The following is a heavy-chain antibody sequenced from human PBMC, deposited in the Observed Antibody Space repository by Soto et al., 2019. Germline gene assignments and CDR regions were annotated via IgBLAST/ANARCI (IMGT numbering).Heavy chain of an antibody. J-gene: IGHJ4*02. D-gene: IGHD3-22*01. CDR1: GGTFSSYA. V-gene: IGHV1-69*01. CDR2: IIPIFGTA. CDR3: ESRSLRLTYYYDSSVHGSFDY. Sequence: QVQLVQSGAEVKKPGSSVNVSCKASGGTFSSYAISWVRQAPGQGLEWMGGIIPIFGTANYAQKFQGRVTITADVSTSAAYMELSGLRAEDSALYYCESRSLRLTYYYDSSVHGSFDYWVQGTLVTVSS.